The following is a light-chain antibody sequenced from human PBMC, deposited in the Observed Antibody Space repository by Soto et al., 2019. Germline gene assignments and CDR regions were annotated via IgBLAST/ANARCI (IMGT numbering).Light chain of an antibody. J-gene: IGKJ5*01. CDR3: QQRNVWPPVT. CDR1: PSVTNF. Sequence: EIVLTQSPATLSFSPGERATLSCRASPSVTNFLAWYQQKPGQAPRLLIYGAFKRATGIPARFSGSGSGTDFTLTISSLEPEDSAVYYCQQRNVWPPVTFGQGTRLEI. CDR2: GAF. V-gene: IGKV3-11*01.